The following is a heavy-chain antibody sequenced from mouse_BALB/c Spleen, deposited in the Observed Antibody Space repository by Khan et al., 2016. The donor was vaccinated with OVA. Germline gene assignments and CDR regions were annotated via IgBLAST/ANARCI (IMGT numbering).Heavy chain of an antibody. D-gene: IGHD1-1*01. V-gene: IGHV1-7*01. CDR2: IDPNTDNT. CDR3: ARRRLYGIFDY. CDR1: GYTFPTYW. J-gene: IGHJ3*01. Sequence: QVQLKESGAELAKPGASVKLSCKASGYTFPTYWMHWIKQRPGQGLEWIGYIDPNTDNTEYNQKFKDKATLTTDKSSSTAYMQLSSLTSEDSAVFECARRRLYGIFDYWGQGTLVTVSA.